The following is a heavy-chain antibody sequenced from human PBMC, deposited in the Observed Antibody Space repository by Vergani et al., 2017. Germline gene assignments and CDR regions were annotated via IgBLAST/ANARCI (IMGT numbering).Heavy chain of an antibody. D-gene: IGHD6-19*01. V-gene: IGHV3-23*04. J-gene: IGHJ4*02. Sequence: EVQLVESGGGLVKPGGSLRLSCAASGFTFSSYAMSWVRQAPGKGLEWVSAISGSGGSTYYADSVKGRFTISRDNSKTTLYLQMNSLRAEDTAVYYCAKQGPGIAVAGTHIDYWGQGTLVTVSS. CDR1: GFTFSSYA. CDR2: ISGSGGST. CDR3: AKQGPGIAVAGTHIDY.